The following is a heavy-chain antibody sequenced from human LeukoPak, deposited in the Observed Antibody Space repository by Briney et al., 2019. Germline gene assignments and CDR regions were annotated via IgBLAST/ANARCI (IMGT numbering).Heavy chain of an antibody. Sequence: PGGSMRLSCAASGFTFRNHAMHWVRQATGKGLEWVSGIGTGGDTHYAASVEGRCTISRENARNSLYLQMNSLRAGDTAVYYCARVESDSNGWYHVLDWGQGTLVTVSS. CDR3: ARVESDSNGWYHVLD. CDR2: IGTGGDT. D-gene: IGHD6-19*01. V-gene: IGHV3-13*04. J-gene: IGHJ4*02. CDR1: GFTFRNHA.